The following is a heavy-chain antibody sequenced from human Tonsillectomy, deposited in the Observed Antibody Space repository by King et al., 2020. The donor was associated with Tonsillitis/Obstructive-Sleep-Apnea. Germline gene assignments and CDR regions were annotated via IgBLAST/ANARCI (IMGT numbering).Heavy chain of an antibody. CDR2: ISSSSSYI. D-gene: IGHD3-22*01. CDR3: ARDGVNYYSSDYYPPAYSFDY. Sequence: DVQLVESGGGLVKPGGSLRLSCAASGFTFSSYSMNWVRQAPGKGLEWVSSISSSSSYIYYADSVKGRFTISRDNAKNSLYLQMNSLRAEVTAVYYCARDGVNYYSSDYYPPAYSFDYWGQGTLVTVSS. CDR1: GFTFSSYS. J-gene: IGHJ4*02. V-gene: IGHV3-21*01.